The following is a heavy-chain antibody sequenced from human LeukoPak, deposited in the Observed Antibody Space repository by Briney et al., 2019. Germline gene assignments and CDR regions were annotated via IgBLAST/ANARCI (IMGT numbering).Heavy chain of an antibody. Sequence: GGSLRLSCAASGFTFSSYAMSWVRQAPGKGLEWVSAISGSGGSTYYADSVKGRFTISRDNSKNTLHLQMNSLRAEDTAVYYCAKDLGYCSSTSCSGGDYWGQGTLVTVSS. CDR3: AKDLGYCSSTSCSGGDY. D-gene: IGHD2-2*01. CDR2: ISGSGGST. J-gene: IGHJ4*02. CDR1: GFTFSSYA. V-gene: IGHV3-23*01.